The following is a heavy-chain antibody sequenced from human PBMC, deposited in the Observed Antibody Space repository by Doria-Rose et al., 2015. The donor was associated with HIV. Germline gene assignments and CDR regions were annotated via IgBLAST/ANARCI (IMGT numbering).Heavy chain of an antibody. V-gene: IGHV2-26*01. CDR3: ARIKSSRWYHKYYFDF. D-gene: IGHD6-13*01. CDR1: GVSLSSPGMG. J-gene: IGHJ4*02. Sequence: SGPVLVKPTETLTLTCTVSGVSLSSPGMGASWIRQPPGKALEWLANIFPDDERSYKTALKSRLTISRGTSKSQVVLTMTDMDPVDTATYYCARIKSSRWYHKYYFDFWGQGTLVIVSA. CDR2: IFPDDER.